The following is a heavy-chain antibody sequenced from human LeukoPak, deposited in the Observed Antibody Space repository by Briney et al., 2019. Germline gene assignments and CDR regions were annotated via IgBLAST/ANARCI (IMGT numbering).Heavy chain of an antibody. CDR3: ASNRPHTSGWCDP. D-gene: IGHD6-19*01. CDR1: GGSISSYY. CDR2: IYHSGST. V-gene: IGHV4-59*01. Sequence: SETLSLTCTVSGGSISSYYWSWIRQPPGKGLEWIGYIYHSGSTTYNPSLKSRVTISVDTSKNQFSLKMSSVTAADTAVYYCASNRPHTSGWCDPWGQGTLVTVSS. J-gene: IGHJ5*02.